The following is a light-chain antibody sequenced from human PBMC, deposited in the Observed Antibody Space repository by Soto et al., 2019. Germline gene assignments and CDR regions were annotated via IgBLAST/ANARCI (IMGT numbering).Light chain of an antibody. J-gene: IGLJ1*01. CDR3: SSYAGGGSYV. CDR1: SSDVGGYNA. V-gene: IGLV2-14*03. Sequence: QSALTQPASVSGSPGQSITISCSGSSSDVGGYNAVSWYQQHPGKVPKLVIYGVSDRPSGISSRFSASKSGNTASLTISGLQAEDEADYYCSSYAGGGSYVFGTGTKLTVL. CDR2: GVS.